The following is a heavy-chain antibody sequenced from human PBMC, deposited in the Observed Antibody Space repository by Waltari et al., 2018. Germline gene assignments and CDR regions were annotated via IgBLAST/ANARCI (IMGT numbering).Heavy chain of an antibody. J-gene: IGHJ4*02. CDR2: ISWNSGSI. V-gene: IGHV3-9*01. Sequence: EVQLVGSGGGLVQPGGSLRLSCAGSGFKFADYGLDWVRKVPGKGLEWVSHISWNSGSIEYADYVKGRFSVSRDNAKNSLYLQMNSLTVEDTAFYFCARGRVLTRDKREYLNFWGQGILVTVSS. CDR1: GFKFADYG. D-gene: IGHD1-1*01. CDR3: ARGRVLTRDKREYLNF.